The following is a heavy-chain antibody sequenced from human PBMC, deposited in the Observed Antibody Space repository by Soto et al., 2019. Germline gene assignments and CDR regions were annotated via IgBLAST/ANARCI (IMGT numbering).Heavy chain of an antibody. D-gene: IGHD4-17*01. CDR3: ASPSDYGLQAPFDY. CDR1: VYTFTSYA. Sequence: GASVKVSCTDSVYTFTSYARHWVRQAPGQRLEWVGWINAGNGNTKYSQKFQGRVTITRDTSASTAYMELSSLRSEDTAVYYCASPSDYGLQAPFDYWGQGTLVTVSS. CDR2: INAGNGNT. V-gene: IGHV1-3*01. J-gene: IGHJ4*02.